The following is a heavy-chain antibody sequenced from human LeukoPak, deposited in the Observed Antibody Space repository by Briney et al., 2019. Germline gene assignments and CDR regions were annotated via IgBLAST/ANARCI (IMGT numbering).Heavy chain of an antibody. V-gene: IGHV3-23*01. Sequence: QTGGSLRLSCAASGFTFSSYGMSWVRQAPGKGLEWVSTISGGSTYYADSVKGRFTISRDNSKNTLYLQMSSLRAEDTALYYCAKFAGSSGSEGDDYWGQGTLVTVSS. CDR3: AKFAGSSGSEGDDY. CDR1: GFTFSSYG. CDR2: ISGGST. D-gene: IGHD3-22*01. J-gene: IGHJ4*02.